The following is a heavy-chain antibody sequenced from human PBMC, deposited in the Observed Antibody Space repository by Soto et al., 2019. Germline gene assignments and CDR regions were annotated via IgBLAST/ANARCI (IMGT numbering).Heavy chain of an antibody. CDR1: GFTFSIYS. CDR2: ISYDGSTE. D-gene: IGHD3-10*01. Sequence: GGSLRLSCAASGFTFSIYSMHWVRQAPDKGLEWVAGISYDGSTEYYADSVKGRVTISRDNSKNTLYVQINNLRGEDTAVYYCARDSHYYGSGSYYKPEHTPGHNWFAPWGQGTLVTVS. CDR3: ARDSHYYGSGSYYKPEHTPGHNWFAP. J-gene: IGHJ5*02. V-gene: IGHV3-30*01.